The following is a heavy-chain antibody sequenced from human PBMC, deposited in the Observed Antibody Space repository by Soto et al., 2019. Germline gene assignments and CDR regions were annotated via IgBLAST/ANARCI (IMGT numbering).Heavy chain of an antibody. D-gene: IGHD2-15*01. V-gene: IGHV4-4*02. CDR2: IFHSGLT. Sequence: PSETLSLTCAVSGGSISSSDWWSWVRQPPGKGLQWIGEIFHSGLTYYNPSLKSRVTISIDKSRNQFSLKLNSVTAADTAVYYSASDCSGASCSSYTYFDYWGEGTLVTVSS. CDR1: GGSISSSDW. J-gene: IGHJ4*02. CDR3: ASDCSGASCSSYTYFDY.